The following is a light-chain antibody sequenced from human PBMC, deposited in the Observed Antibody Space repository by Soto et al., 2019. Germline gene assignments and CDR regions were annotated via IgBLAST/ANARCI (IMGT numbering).Light chain of an antibody. J-gene: IGLJ2*01. CDR3: SSYAGSSTWV. CDR2: EGN. Sequence: QSALTQPASVSGSPGQSITISCTGTSSNVGSYNLVSWYQQHPGKAPKLMIYEGNKRPSGVPDRFSGSKSGNTASLTLSGLQAADEADYCCSSYAGSSTWVFGGGTKVTVL. CDR1: SSNVGSYNL. V-gene: IGLV2-23*01.